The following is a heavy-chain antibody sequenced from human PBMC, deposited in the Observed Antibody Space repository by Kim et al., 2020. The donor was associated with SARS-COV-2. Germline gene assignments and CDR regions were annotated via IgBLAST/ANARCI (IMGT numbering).Heavy chain of an antibody. CDR1: GFTFSSYG. D-gene: IGHD1-26*01. J-gene: IGHJ3*02. CDR3: AREDILFRKWDAFDI. CDR2: IWYDGSNK. Sequence: GGSLRLSCAASGFTFSSYGMHWVRQAPGKGLEWVAVIWYDGSNKYYADSVKGRFTISRDNSKNTLYLQMNSLRAEDTAVYYCAREDILFRKWDAFDIWGQGTMVTVSS. V-gene: IGHV3-33*01.